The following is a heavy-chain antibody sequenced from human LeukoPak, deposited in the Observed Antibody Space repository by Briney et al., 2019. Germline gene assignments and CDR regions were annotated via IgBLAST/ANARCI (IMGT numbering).Heavy chain of an antibody. D-gene: IGHD3-9*01. V-gene: IGHV4-59*01. J-gene: IGHJ4*02. Sequence: PSETLSLTCTVSGASISDYYWNWIRQPPGKGLEWFGYIHYSGRINYNPSLKSRVTISLDTSKNHFSLRLTSVTAAATAVYYCGKEGDYDILTGYPRGIDYWGQGNLVTVSS. CDR2: IHYSGRI. CDR1: GASISDYY. CDR3: GKEGDYDILTGYPRGIDY.